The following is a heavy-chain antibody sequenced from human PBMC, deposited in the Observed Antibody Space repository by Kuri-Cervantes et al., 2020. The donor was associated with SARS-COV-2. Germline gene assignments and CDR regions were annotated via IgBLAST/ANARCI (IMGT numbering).Heavy chain of an antibody. CDR3: ARVEGISLDY. J-gene: IGHJ4*02. V-gene: IGHV3-48*01. D-gene: IGHD3-3*01. CDR1: GFTFSSHA. Sequence: LSLTCAASGFTFSSHAMIWVRQAPGKGLEWVSYISSGSSTICYADSVKGRFTISRDNAKNSLYLQMNSLRAEDTAVYYCARVEGISLDYWGQGTLVTVSS. CDR2: ISSGSSTI.